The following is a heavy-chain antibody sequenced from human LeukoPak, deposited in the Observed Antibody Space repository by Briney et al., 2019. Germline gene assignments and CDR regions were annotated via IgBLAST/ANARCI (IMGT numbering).Heavy chain of an antibody. CDR2: IWAGGSDK. V-gene: IGHV3-33*01. D-gene: IGHD3-22*01. J-gene: IGHJ5*02. CDR3: ARDRDISGHYGWFDP. CDR1: GFTFTTYG. Sequence: PGTSLRLSCAASGFTFTTYGMHWVRQAPGKGLEWVAVIWAGGSDKYYADSVKGRFTISSDISKNMLYLQMNSLTAEDTAVYYCARDRDISGHYGWFDPWGQGTLVTASS.